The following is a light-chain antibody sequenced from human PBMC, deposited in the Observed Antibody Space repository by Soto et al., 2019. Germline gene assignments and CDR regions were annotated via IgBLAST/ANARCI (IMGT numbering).Light chain of an antibody. V-gene: IGKV1-5*03. CDR3: HQYSNYTPRT. J-gene: IGKJ1*01. CDR1: QSISIW. Sequence: DIQMTQSPSTLAASVGDRVTITCRASQSISIWLAWYQQKPGKAPKILIYKASSLESGVPSRFSGSGSGTEFTLTISSLQPDDFATYYCHQYSNYTPRTFGQGTKVEIK. CDR2: KAS.